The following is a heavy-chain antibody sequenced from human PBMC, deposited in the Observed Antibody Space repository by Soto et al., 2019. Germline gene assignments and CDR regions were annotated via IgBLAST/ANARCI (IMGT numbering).Heavy chain of an antibody. CDR1: GYTFSAYL. D-gene: IGHD3-3*01. Sequence: SVKVSCKASGYTFSAYLINWVRQAPGQGLEWLGWINTRSGDTKYAQKFQGRVTLTRDTSVRTAYLELSSLRSDDTAVYHWVIFGYDKTLALPYWGKGTLVTVSS. CDR3: VIFGYDKTLALPY. V-gene: IGHV1-2*02. CDR2: INTRSGDT. J-gene: IGHJ4*02.